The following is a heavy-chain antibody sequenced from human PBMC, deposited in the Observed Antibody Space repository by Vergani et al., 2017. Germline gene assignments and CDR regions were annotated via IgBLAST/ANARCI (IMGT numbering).Heavy chain of an antibody. J-gene: IGHJ4*02. CDR2: IITIFGTA. D-gene: IGHD2-15*01. Sequence: QVQLVQSGAEVKKPGPSVKVSCKASGGTFSSYAISWVRQAPGQGLEWMGEIITIFGTANYAKKFQGRVTITADESTSTAYMALSSLRSEDTAVYYCARRYCSGGSCYSPFDYWGQGTLVTVSS. CDR3: ARRYCSGGSCYSPFDY. V-gene: IGHV1-69*01. CDR1: GGTFSSYA.